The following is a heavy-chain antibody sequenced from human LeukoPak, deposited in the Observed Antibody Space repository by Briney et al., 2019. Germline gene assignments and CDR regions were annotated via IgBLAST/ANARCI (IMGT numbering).Heavy chain of an antibody. J-gene: IGHJ4*02. V-gene: IGHV4-38-2*02. D-gene: IGHD3-10*01. CDR2: IYHSGST. Sequence: SETLSLTCTVSGYSISSGYYWGWIRQPPGKGLEWIGSIYHSGSTYYNPSLKSRVTISVDTSKNQFSLKLSSVTAADTAVYYCASLLWFGEVHHDGYWGQGTLVTVSS. CDR1: GYSISSGYY. CDR3: ASLLWFGEVHHDGY.